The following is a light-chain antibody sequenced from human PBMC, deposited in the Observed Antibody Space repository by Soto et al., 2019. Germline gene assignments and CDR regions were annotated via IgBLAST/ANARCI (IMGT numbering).Light chain of an antibody. V-gene: IGKV3-20*01. J-gene: IGKJ3*01. CDR1: QSVINNY. Sequence: EIVLTQSPGSLSLSPGERATLSCRASQSVINNYLAWYQQKPGQAPRLLIFGTSSRATGIPDRFSGSWSGTDFTLTISRLEPEDFAGYFCQQYGSSPGLFTFGPGTKVEIK. CDR2: GTS. CDR3: QQYGSSPGLFT.